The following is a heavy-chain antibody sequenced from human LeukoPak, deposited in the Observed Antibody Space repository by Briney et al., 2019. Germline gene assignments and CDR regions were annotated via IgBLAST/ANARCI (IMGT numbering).Heavy chain of an antibody. V-gene: IGHV3-30*02. Sequence: GRSLRLSCAASRFIFSSYGMHWVRQAPGKGLEWVAVIRYDGSNKYYADSVKGRFTISRDNSKNTLYLQMNSLRAEDTAVYYCAKAYYGSGSPLDWFDPWGQGTLVTVSS. D-gene: IGHD3-10*01. CDR3: AKAYYGSGSPLDWFDP. J-gene: IGHJ5*02. CDR2: IRYDGSNK. CDR1: RFIFSSYG.